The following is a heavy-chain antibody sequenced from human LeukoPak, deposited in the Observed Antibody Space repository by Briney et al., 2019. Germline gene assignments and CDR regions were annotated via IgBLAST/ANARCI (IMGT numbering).Heavy chain of an antibody. CDR2: INPNSGGT. J-gene: IGHJ6*03. V-gene: IGHV1-2*02. Sequence: ASVKVSCKASGYTFTSYGISWVRQAPGQGLEWMGWINPNSGGTNYAQKFQGRVTMTRDTSISTAYMELSRLRSDDTAVYYCARVRVHIVVVTAREYYYYMDVWGKGTTVTVSS. CDR1: GYTFTSYG. D-gene: IGHD2-21*02. CDR3: ARVRVHIVVVTAREYYYYMDV.